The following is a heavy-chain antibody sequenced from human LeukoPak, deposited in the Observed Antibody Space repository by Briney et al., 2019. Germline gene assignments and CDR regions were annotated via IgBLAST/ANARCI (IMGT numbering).Heavy chain of an antibody. CDR1: GYTFTSYA. CDR2: INTNTGNP. V-gene: IGHV7-4-1*02. D-gene: IGHD5-18*01. Sequence: GASVKVSCKASGYTFTSYAMNWVRQAPGQGLEWMGWINTNTGNPTYAQGFTGRFVFSLDTSVSTAYLQISSLKAEDTAVYYCARDEPSAWIQRYAGGPAHSNWFDPWGQGTLVTVSS. J-gene: IGHJ5*02. CDR3: ARDEPSAWIQRYAGGPAHSNWFDP.